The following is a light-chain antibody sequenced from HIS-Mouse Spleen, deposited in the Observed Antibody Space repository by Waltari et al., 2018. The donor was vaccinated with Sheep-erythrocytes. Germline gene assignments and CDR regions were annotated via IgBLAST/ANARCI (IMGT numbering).Light chain of an antibody. J-gene: IGLJ3*02. CDR3: CSYAGSSTPWV. CDR1: SSAVGRYNL. V-gene: IGLV2-23*01. CDR2: EGS. Sequence: QSALTQPASVSGSPGQSITISCPGTSSAVGRYNLVPWYQQPPGKAPKLMIYEGSKRPSGVSNRFSGSKSGNTASLTISGLQAEDEADYYCCSYAGSSTPWVFGGGTKLTVL.